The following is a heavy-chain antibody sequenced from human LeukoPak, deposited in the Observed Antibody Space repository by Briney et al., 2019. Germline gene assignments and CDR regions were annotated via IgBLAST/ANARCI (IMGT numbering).Heavy chain of an antibody. CDR2: IYHSGST. J-gene: IGHJ5*02. D-gene: IGHD3-16*02. V-gene: IGHV4-4*02. CDR3: ARASVTFGGVIS. Sequence: SETLSLTCAVSGGSISSSNWWSWVRQPPGKGLEWIGEIYHSGSTNYNPSFKSRVTISVDKSKNQFSLKLSSVTAADTAVYYCARASVTFGGVISWGQGTLVTVPS. CDR1: GGSISSSNW.